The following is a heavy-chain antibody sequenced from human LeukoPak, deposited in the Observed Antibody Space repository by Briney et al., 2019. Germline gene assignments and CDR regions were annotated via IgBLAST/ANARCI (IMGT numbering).Heavy chain of an antibody. CDR1: GGSINSYY. J-gene: IGHJ4*02. Sequence: SETLSLTCTVSGGSINSYYWTWIRQSPGKGLEWIGYVYYSGSTNYNPSLKSRVTISVDTSKNQFSLNLTSVTAADTAVYYCARGGNYDFWSGYSDFDYWGQGTLVTVSS. CDR2: VYYSGST. CDR3: ARGGNYDFWSGYSDFDY. V-gene: IGHV4-59*01. D-gene: IGHD3-3*01.